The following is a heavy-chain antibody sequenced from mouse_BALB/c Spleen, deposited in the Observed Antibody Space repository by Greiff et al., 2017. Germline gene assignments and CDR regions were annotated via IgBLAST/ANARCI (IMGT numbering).Heavy chain of an antibody. CDR1: GYAFSSSW. V-gene: IGHV1-82*01. D-gene: IGHD2-4*01. CDR2: IYPGDGDT. Sequence: QVQLQQSGPELVKPGASVKISCKASGYAFSSSWMNWVKQRPGQGLEWIGRIYPGDGDTNYNGKFKGKATLTADKSSSTAYMQLSSLTSVDSAVYFCASRGIYYDYDVFAYWGQGTLVTVSA. CDR3: ASRGIYYDYDVFAY. J-gene: IGHJ3*01.